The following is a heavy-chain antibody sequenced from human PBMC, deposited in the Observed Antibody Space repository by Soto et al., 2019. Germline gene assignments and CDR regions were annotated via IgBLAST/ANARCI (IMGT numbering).Heavy chain of an antibody. Sequence: QVQLVQSGAEVKKPGASVKVSCKASGYTFTSYYMHWVRQAPGQGLEWMGIINPSGGSTSYAQKFQGRVTMPRDTSTSTVYMELGSLRSEDTAVYYCAGEIGIQLHSTYYYYGMDVWGQGTTVTVCS. CDR3: AGEIGIQLHSTYYYYGMDV. CDR1: GYTFTSYY. CDR2: INPSGGST. J-gene: IGHJ6*02. D-gene: IGHD5-18*01. V-gene: IGHV1-46*01.